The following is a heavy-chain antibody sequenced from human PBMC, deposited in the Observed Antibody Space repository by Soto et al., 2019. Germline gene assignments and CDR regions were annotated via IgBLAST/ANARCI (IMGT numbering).Heavy chain of an antibody. J-gene: IGHJ6*03. V-gene: IGHV3-11*01. CDR1: GFTFSDYY. D-gene: IGHD3-3*01. CDR3: ASGPYDFWSGYYHYYYYYMDV. Sequence: GGSLRLSCAASGFTFSDYYMSWIRQAPGKGLEWVSYISSSGSTIYYADSVKGRFTISRDNAKNSLYLQMNSLRAEDTAVYYCASGPYDFWSGYYHYYYYYMDVWGKGTTVTVSS. CDR2: ISSSGSTI.